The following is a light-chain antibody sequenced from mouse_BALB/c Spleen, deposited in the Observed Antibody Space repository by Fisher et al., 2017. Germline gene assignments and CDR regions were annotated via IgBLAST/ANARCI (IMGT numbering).Light chain of an antibody. V-gene: IGKV4-78*01. J-gene: IGKJ2*01. Sequence: IVLTQSTAIMSASPGEKVTMTCSARSSVSSSYLYWYQQKPGSSPKLWIYSTSNLASGVPARFSGSGSGTSYSLTISRMEAEDAATYYCQQWSSNPYTFEGGTKLEIK. CDR3: QQWSSNPYT. CDR2: STS. CDR1: SSVSSSY.